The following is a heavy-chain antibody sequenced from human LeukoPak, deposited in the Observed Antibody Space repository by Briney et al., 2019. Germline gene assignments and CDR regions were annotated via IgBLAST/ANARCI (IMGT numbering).Heavy chain of an antibody. CDR3: ATGEDSSGWYGGDY. CDR2: ISYDGSNK. V-gene: IGHV3-30*19. J-gene: IGHJ4*02. D-gene: IGHD6-19*01. CDR1: GFSFSTYG. Sequence: GRSLRLSCVASGFSFSTYGMHWVRQAPGKGLEWVAVISYDGSNKYYANSVKGRFTISRDNSKNTLYLQMNSLRAEDTAVYYCATGEDSSGWYGGDYWGQGTLVTVSS.